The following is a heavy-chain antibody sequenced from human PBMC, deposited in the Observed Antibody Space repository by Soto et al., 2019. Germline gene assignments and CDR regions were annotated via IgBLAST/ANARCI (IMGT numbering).Heavy chain of an antibody. D-gene: IGHD3-16*01. CDR1: GFSFSTYN. CDR2: IDASSTHI. V-gene: IGHV3-21*01. CDR3: VRQHYDFPADP. J-gene: IGHJ5*02. Sequence: EVQLVESGGGLVKPGGSLRLSCAASGFSFSTYNMNWVRQAPGKGLEWVSSIDASSTHIYYADSVKGRFTISRDNGKSSPYVQRDGMRAEDTALYYCVRQHYDFPADPWGQGTLVTVSS.